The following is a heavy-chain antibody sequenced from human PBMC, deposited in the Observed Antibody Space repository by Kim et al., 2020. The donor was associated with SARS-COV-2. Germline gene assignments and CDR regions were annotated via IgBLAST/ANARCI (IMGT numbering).Heavy chain of an antibody. Sequence: ASVKVSCKASGYTFTSYGISWVRQAPGQGLEWMGWISAYNGNTNYAQKLQGRVTMTTDTSTSTAYMELRSLRSDDTAVYYCARDLVASEYYDILTGYYKSPGHWGQGTLVTVSS. D-gene: IGHD3-9*01. CDR1: GYTFTSYG. V-gene: IGHV1-18*01. CDR3: ARDLVASEYYDILTGYYKSPGH. J-gene: IGHJ4*02. CDR2: ISAYNGNT.